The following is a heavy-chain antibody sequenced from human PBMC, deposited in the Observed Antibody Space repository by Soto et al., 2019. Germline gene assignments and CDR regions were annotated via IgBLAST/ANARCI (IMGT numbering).Heavy chain of an antibody. CDR3: ARDPSATGDSDY. D-gene: IGHD7-27*01. Sequence: QVQLVQSGAEVKKPGASVKVSCKASGYTFTSYYMHWVRQAPGQGLEWMGIINPSGGSTSYAQKFQGRVTMTRDTSTSTGYMELSSLRSEDTAVYYCARDPSATGDSDYWGQGTLVTVSS. CDR2: INPSGGST. CDR1: GYTFTSYY. V-gene: IGHV1-46*03. J-gene: IGHJ4*02.